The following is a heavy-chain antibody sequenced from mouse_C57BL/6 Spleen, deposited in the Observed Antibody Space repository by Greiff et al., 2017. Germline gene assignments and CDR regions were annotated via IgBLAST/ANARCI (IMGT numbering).Heavy chain of an antibody. V-gene: IGHV1-85*01. CDR2: IYPRDGST. CDR1: GYTFTSYD. CDR3: EKAKRHGKGY. Sequence: VQLQESGPELVMPGASVKLSCKASGYTFTSYDIHWVKQRPGQGLEWIGWIYPRDGSTKYNEKFKGKATLTVDKSSSTAYMELHSLTSEDSEDEFCEKAKRHGKGYRRQGNTDPVSS. J-gene: IGHJ2*01. D-gene: IGHD2-1*01.